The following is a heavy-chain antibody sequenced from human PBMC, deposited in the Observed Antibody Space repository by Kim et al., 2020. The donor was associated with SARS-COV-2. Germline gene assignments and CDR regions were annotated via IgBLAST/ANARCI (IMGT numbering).Heavy chain of an antibody. Sequence: SETLSLTCTVSGGSISSSSYYWGWIRQPPGKGLEWIGSIYYSGSTYYNPSLKSRVTISVDTSKNQFSLKLSSVTAADTAVYYCASAEWLDRGYDAFDIWGQGTMVTVSS. CDR2: IYYSGST. J-gene: IGHJ3*02. V-gene: IGHV4-39*01. CDR1: GGSISSSSYY. D-gene: IGHD3-3*01. CDR3: ASAEWLDRGYDAFDI.